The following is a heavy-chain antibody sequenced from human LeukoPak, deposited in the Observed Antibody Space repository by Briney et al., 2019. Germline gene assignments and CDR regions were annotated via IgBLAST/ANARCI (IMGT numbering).Heavy chain of an antibody. CDR2: IYYSGST. D-gene: IGHD6-13*01. CDR1: GGSISSGDYY. CDR3: ARVKGSGIAAAGGWFDP. J-gene: IGHJ5*02. Sequence: PSETLSLTCTVSGGSISSGDYYWSWIRQPPGKGLEWIGYIYYSGSTYYNPSLKSRVTISVDTSKNQFSLKLSSVTAADTAVYYCARVKGSGIAAAGGWFDPWGQGTLVTVSS. V-gene: IGHV4-30-4*01.